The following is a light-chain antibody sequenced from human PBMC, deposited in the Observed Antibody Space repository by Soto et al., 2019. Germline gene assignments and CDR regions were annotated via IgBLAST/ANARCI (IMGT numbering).Light chain of an antibody. Sequence: DIQMTQSPSTLSAFVGDRVTITCRASQSIPNWVAWYQQKPGQAPKLLIYDASNLESGVPSRFSGGGSGTDFTLTVSSLQPDDFATYYCQQYNNYSPTFGQGTKVEV. CDR3: QQYNNYSPT. CDR2: DAS. V-gene: IGKV1-5*01. J-gene: IGKJ1*01. CDR1: QSIPNW.